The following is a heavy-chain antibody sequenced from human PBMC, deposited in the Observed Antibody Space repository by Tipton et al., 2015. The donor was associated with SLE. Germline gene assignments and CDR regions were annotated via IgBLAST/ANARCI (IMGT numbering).Heavy chain of an antibody. CDR3: ARDYFANRWTNWVDP. Sequence: SLRLSCEASGFIFSDYGMHWVRQAPGKGLEWLAMIIYGGNVKYYTDSVEGRFTISRDDSKSTLYLQMDSLRVEDTALYFCARDYFANRWTNWVDPWGQGTSVIVSS. J-gene: IGHJ5*02. V-gene: IGHV3-33*08. CDR2: IIYGGNVK. D-gene: IGHD2-8*01. CDR1: GFIFSDYG.